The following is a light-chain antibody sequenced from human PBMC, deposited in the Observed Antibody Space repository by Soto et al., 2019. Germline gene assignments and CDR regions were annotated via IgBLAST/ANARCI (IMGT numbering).Light chain of an antibody. V-gene: IGKV3-11*01. CDR3: QQRSNWPPRYT. CDR2: DAS. Sequence: EIVLTQSPATLSLSPGERATLSCRASQSINSYLAWYQQKPGQAPRLLIYDASNRAIGIPARFSGSGSGTDFTLTISSLEPEDFAIYYCQQRSNWPPRYTFGQGTRLEIK. J-gene: IGKJ2*01. CDR1: QSINSY.